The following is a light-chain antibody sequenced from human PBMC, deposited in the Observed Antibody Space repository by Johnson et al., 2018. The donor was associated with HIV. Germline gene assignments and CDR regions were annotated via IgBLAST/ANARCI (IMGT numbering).Light chain of an antibody. Sequence: QSVLTQPPSVSAAPGQKVTISCSGNSSNIGNNYVSWYQQLPGTGPKLLIYENNKRPSGIPDRFSGSKSGTSATLGLTGLHTGAEADYYFGTWVSSLSPGGEVFGTGTKVTVL. CDR1: SSNIGNNY. J-gene: IGLJ1*01. CDR3: GTWVSSLSPGGEV. CDR2: ENN. V-gene: IGLV1-51*02.